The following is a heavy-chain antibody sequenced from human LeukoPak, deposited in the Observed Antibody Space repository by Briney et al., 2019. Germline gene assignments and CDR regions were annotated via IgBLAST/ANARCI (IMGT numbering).Heavy chain of an antibody. Sequence: GAPVKVSCKVSGYTLTELSMHWVRQAPGKGLEWMGGFDPEDGETIYAQKFQGRVTMTEDTPTDTAYMELSSLRSEDTAVYYCATRKTVVAYYYYYGMDVWGQGTTVTVSS. CDR2: FDPEDGET. J-gene: IGHJ6*02. CDR1: GYTLTELS. D-gene: IGHD2-2*01. CDR3: ATRKTVVAYYYYYGMDV. V-gene: IGHV1-24*01.